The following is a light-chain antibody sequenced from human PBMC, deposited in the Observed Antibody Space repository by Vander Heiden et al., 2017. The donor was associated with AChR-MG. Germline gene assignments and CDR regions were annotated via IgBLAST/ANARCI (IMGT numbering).Light chain of an antibody. CDR3: DSRDTSGDIHWV. CDR2: GKN. V-gene: IGLV3-19*01. Sequence: SSELTQDPAVSVALGQPVRITCQGDSLRSNYANWYQQKPGQAPLLVIYGKNNRPSGIPDRFSGSSSGHTASLTITGAQAEDEADYYCDSRDTSGDIHWVFGGGTKLTVL. CDR1: SLRSNY. J-gene: IGLJ3*02.